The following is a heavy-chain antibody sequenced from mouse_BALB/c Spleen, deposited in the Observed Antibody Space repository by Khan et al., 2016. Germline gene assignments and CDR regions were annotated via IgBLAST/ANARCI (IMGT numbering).Heavy chain of an antibody. J-gene: IGHJ3*01. CDR3: ARAYYDYWFAY. Sequence: VRLQQSGAELVKPGASVKLSCTASGFNIKDTYMHWVKQRPEQGLEWIGKIDPANGNTKYDPKFQGKATITAETSSNTAYLQLSSLTSEDHAVYYCARAYYDYWFAYWGQGTLVTVSA. V-gene: IGHV14-3*02. CDR1: GFNIKDTY. D-gene: IGHD2-4*01. CDR2: IDPANGNT.